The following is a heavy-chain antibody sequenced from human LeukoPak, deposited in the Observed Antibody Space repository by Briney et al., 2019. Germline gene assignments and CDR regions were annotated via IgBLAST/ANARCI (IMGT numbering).Heavy chain of an antibody. V-gene: IGHV3-30*03. D-gene: IGHD6-19*01. CDR1: GFTFSSYG. CDR2: ISYDVSNK. J-gene: IGHJ3*02. CDR3: AREYSSGSDDAFDI. Sequence: PGGSLRLSCAASGFTFSSYGMHWVRQAPGKGLEWVAVISYDVSNKYYADSVKGRFTISRDNSKNTLYLQMNSLRAEDTAVYYCAREYSSGSDDAFDIWGQGTMVTVSS.